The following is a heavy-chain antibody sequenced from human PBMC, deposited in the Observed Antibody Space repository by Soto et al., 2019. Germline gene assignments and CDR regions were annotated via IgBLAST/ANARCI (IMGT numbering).Heavy chain of an antibody. D-gene: IGHD2-8*01. CDR3: VRQPNRPMAGDD. CDR1: GFTFTSSA. J-gene: IGHJ4*02. V-gene: IGHV1-58*01. CDR2: IVVGSGNT. Sequence: SVKVSCKASGFTFTSSAVQWVRQARGQRLEWIGWIVVGSGNTNYAQKFQERVTITRDMSTSTAYMDLTSVTASDTAIYYCVRQPNRPMAGDDWGQGTLVTVSS.